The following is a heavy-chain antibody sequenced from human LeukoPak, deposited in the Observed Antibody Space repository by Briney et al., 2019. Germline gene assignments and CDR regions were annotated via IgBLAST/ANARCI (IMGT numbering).Heavy chain of an antibody. D-gene: IGHD1-1*01. CDR3: ARGLTNWNYLDY. CDR1: GGSFSGYY. V-gene: IGHV4-34*01. J-gene: IGHJ4*02. Sequence: SETLSLTCAVYGGSFSGYYWSWIRQPPGKGLEWIGEINHSGSTNYNPSLKSRVTISVDTSKNQFSLKLSSVTAADTAVYYCARGLTNWNYLDYWGQGTLVNVSS. CDR2: INHSGST.